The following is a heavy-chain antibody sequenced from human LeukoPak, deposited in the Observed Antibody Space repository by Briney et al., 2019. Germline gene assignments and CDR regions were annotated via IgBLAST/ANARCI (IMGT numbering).Heavy chain of an antibody. CDR2: ISASSSYI. Sequence: PGGSLRLSCAASGFTFNTYTMNWVRQAPGKGLEWVSSISASSSYIYYADSVKGRFTISRDNAKNSLYPQMNSLRAEDTAVYYCARGAMATYYYYYYMDVWGKGTTVTISS. V-gene: IGHV3-21*01. D-gene: IGHD5-18*01. J-gene: IGHJ6*03. CDR1: GFTFNTYT. CDR3: ARGAMATYYYYYYMDV.